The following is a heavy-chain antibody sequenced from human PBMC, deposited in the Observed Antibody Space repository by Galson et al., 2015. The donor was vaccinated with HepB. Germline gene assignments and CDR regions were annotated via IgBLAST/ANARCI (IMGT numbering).Heavy chain of an antibody. Sequence: SVKVSCKTSGYAFTSYGISWVRQAPGQGLEWMGWISAYNGNTNYAQKLQGRVTMTTDTSTSTAYMELKSLRSDDTAVYYCARDIQLWLFMGLPGLDYWGQGTLVTVSS. D-gene: IGHD5-18*01. V-gene: IGHV1-18*01. CDR1: GYAFTSYG. CDR3: ARDIQLWLFMGLPGLDY. CDR2: ISAYNGNT. J-gene: IGHJ4*02.